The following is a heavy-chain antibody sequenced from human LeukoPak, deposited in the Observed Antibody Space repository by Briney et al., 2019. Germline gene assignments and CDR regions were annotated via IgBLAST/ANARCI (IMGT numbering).Heavy chain of an antibody. Sequence: GGPLRLSCEAPGFPLVVYWLNWVGQAPGRGLVGVSRIASDGSSTTYADSVKGRFSISRDNAKNTLYLQMNSLRVEDTAVYYCARGRPHGNDYWGQGTLVTVSS. J-gene: IGHJ4*02. CDR3: ARGRPHGNDY. CDR1: GFPLVVYW. V-gene: IGHV3-74*01. CDR2: IASDGSST. D-gene: IGHD4-23*01.